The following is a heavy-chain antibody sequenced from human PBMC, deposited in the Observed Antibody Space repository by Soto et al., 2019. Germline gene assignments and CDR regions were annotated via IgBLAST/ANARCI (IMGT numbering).Heavy chain of an antibody. CDR2: AYYSGST. V-gene: IGHV4-59*02. CDR3: ANGPVVGANYKYYDMDV. CDR1: GKSVSTFY. J-gene: IGHJ6*02. Sequence: SETLFLTCTVSGKSVSTFYWSWIRQPPGKGLEWIGHAYYSGSTNYDPSLKSRVTISVDMSKNQVSLRLTSVTAADTAHYFCANGPVVGANYKYYDMDVWGRGTTVTVSS. D-gene: IGHD1-26*01.